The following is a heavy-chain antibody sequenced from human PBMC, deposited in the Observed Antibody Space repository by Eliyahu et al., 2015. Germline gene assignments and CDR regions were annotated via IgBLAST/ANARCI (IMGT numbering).Heavy chain of an antibody. J-gene: IGHJ4*02. D-gene: IGHD2-8*01. CDR2: IKQDGSEK. CDR1: GFTFSSYW. V-gene: IGHV3-7*01. Sequence: EVQLVESGGGLVQPGGSLXLSCAASGFTFSSYWMSWVRQAPGKGLEWVANIKQDGSEKYYVGSVKGRFTISRDNAKNSLYLQMNSLRAEDTAVYYCAREGVNGGYYFDYWGQGTLVTVSS. CDR3: AREGVNGGYYFDY.